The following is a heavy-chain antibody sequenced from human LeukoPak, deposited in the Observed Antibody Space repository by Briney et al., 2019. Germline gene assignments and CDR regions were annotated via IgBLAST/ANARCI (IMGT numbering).Heavy chain of an antibody. V-gene: IGHV3-30*01. CDR2: ISYDGSNK. J-gene: IGHJ4*02. CDR1: GFTFSSYA. Sequence: PGRSLRLSCAASGFTFSSYAMHWVRQAPGKGLEWVAVISYDGSNKYYADSVKDRFTISRDNSKNTLYLQMNSLRAEDTAVYYCARDKYGDYPPRGYFDYWGQGTLVTVSS. CDR3: ARDKYGDYPPRGYFDY. D-gene: IGHD4-17*01.